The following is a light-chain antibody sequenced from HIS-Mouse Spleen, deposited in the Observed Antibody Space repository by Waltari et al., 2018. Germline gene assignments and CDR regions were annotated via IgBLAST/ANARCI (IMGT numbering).Light chain of an antibody. J-gene: IGLJ3*02. CDR1: SSDVGSYNL. V-gene: IGLV2-23*01. Sequence: QSALTQPASVSGSPGQSITISCTGTSSDVGSYNLVSWYQQHPGKAPKLMIYEGSTRPSWVSHRFSRSKSGNTASLPIAGLQAEDEADYYCCSYAGSWVFGGGTKLTVL. CDR2: EGS. CDR3: CSYAGSWV.